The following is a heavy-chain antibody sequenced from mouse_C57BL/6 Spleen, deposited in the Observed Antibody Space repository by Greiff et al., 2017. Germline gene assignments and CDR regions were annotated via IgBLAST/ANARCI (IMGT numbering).Heavy chain of an antibody. CDR1: GFTFSSST. Sequence: EVQVVESGGGLVKPGGSLKLSCAASGFTFSSSTMSWVRQTPEKRLEWVATISGGGGNTYYPDSVKGRFTISRDNAKNTLYLQMSSLRSEDTALYYCARRELCLYYWGQGTSVTVSS. J-gene: IGHJ4*01. CDR3: ARRELCLYY. CDR2: ISGGGGNT. D-gene: IGHD6-1*01. V-gene: IGHV5-9*01.